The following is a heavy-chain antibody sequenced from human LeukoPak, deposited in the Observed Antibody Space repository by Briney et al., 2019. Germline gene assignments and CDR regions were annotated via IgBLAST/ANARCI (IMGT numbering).Heavy chain of an antibody. CDR2: ISYDGSNK. D-gene: IGHD4-17*01. CDR3: AKDYGDPYYYGMDV. Sequence: PGRSLRLSCAVSGFTFSNYGMHWVRQAPGKGLEWVAVISYDGSNKYYADSVKGRFTISRDNSKNTLYLQMNSLRAEDTAVYYCAKDYGDPYYYGMDVWGQGTTVTVSS. V-gene: IGHV3-30*18. CDR1: GFTFSNYG. J-gene: IGHJ6*02.